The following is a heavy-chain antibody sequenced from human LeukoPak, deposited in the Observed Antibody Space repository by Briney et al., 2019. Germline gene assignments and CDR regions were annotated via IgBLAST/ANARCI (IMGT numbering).Heavy chain of an antibody. CDR1: GGSFRGYY. D-gene: IGHD1-1*01. CDR3: ARAQQRGMDV. V-gene: IGHV4-59*01. J-gene: IGHJ6*01. Sequence: PSETLSLTFAVYGGSFRGYYWSWIRQPPGKGLEWIGYIYYSGSTNYNPSLKSRVTISVDTSKNQFCLKLRSVTAADRVLFYCARAQQRGMDVWGQGTTVTVSS. CDR2: IYYSGST.